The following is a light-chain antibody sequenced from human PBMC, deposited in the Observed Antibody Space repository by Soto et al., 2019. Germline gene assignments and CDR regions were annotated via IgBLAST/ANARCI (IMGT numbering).Light chain of an antibody. J-gene: IGLJ2*01. Sequence: QSVLTQSPSASASLGASVKLTWTLSSGHSSYAIAWHQQQPEKGPRYLMKLNSDGSHSKGDGIPDRFSGSSSGAERYLTISSLQSEDEADYYCQTWGTGIVVFGGGTQLTVL. CDR3: QTWGTGIVV. CDR1: SGHSSYA. CDR2: LNSDGSH. V-gene: IGLV4-69*01.